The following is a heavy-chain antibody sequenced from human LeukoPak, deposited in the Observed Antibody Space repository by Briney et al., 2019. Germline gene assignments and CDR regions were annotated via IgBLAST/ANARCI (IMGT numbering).Heavy chain of an antibody. V-gene: IGHV3-7*01. D-gene: IGHD6-19*01. Sequence: TGGSLRLSCAASGFTFSSYWMSWVRQVPGKGLEWVANIKQDGSEKYYVDSVKGRFTISRDNAKNSLYLQMNSLRAEDAAVYYCARDDSDWNYYYYMDVWGKGTTVTISS. J-gene: IGHJ6*03. CDR3: ARDDSDWNYYYYMDV. CDR2: IKQDGSEK. CDR1: GFTFSSYW.